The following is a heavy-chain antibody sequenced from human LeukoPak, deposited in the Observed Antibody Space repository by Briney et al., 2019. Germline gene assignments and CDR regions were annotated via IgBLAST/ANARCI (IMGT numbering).Heavy chain of an antibody. CDR1: GYTFTSYD. D-gene: IGHD3-9*01. CDR3: ARGWGIRYFDWLHAQRRYYYYGMDV. V-gene: IGHV1-8*01. CDR2: MNPNSGNT. Sequence: ASVKVSCKASGYTFTSYDINWVRQATGQGLEWMGWMNPNSGNTGYAQKFQGRVTMTRNTSISTAYMELSSLRSEDTAVYYCARGWGIRYFDWLHAQRRYYYYGMDVWGQGTTVTVSS. J-gene: IGHJ6*02.